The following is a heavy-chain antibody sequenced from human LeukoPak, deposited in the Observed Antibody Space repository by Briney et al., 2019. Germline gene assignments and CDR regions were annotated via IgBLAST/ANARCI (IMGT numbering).Heavy chain of an antibody. V-gene: IGHV4-59*01. Sequence: SETLSLTCAVYGGSFSGYYWSWIRQPPGKGLEWIGYIYYSGSTNYNPSLKSRVTISVDTSKNQFSLKLSSVTAADTAVYYCASLPDYGGIEEYFQHWGQGTLVTVSS. CDR2: IYYSGST. CDR3: ASLPDYGGIEEYFQH. CDR1: GGSFSGYY. J-gene: IGHJ1*01. D-gene: IGHD4-23*01.